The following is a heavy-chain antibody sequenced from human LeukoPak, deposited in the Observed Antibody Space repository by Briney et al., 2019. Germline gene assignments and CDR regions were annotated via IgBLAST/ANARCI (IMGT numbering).Heavy chain of an antibody. CDR3: ARQYSNYVDY. CDR1: GGSFSGYY. D-gene: IGHD4-11*01. CDR2: INHSGST. Sequence: PSETLSLTCAVYGGSFSGYYWSWIRQPPGKGLEWIGEINHSGSTNYNPSLKSRVTISVDTSKNQFSLKLSSVTAADTAVYYCARQYSNYVDYWGQGTLVTVPS. J-gene: IGHJ4*02. V-gene: IGHV4-34*01.